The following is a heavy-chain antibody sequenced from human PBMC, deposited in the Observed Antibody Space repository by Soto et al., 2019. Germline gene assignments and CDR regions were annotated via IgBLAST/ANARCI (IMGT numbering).Heavy chain of an antibody. Sequence: ASVKVSCKASGGTFSSYAISWVRQAPGQGLEWMGGIIPIFGTANYAQKFQGRVTITADESTSTAYMELSSLRSEDTAVYYCARYGGYSGYGAFDIWGQRTMVTAS. J-gene: IGHJ3*02. CDR2: IIPIFGTA. CDR3: ARYGGYSGYGAFDI. V-gene: IGHV1-69*13. CDR1: GGTFSSYA. D-gene: IGHD5-12*01.